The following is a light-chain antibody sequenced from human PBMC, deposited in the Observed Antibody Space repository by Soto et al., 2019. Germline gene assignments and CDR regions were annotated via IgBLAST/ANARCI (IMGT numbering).Light chain of an antibody. J-gene: IGLJ1*01. CDR1: SSDVGGYNY. CDR2: EVS. Sequence: QSALTQPASVSGSPGQSITISCTGTSSDVGGYNYVSWFQQHLGKAPKLMIYEVSNRPSGVSNRFSGSRSGNTASLTISGLQSEDEAEYYCNSYTNNNTFVFGTGTKVTVL. V-gene: IGLV2-14*01. CDR3: NSYTNNNTFV.